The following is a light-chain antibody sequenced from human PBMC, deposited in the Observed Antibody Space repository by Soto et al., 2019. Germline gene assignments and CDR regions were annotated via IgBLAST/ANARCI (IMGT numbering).Light chain of an antibody. Sequence: DIQMSQSPSSLSASVGDRVTITCRASQNINTCLSWFQQKGGKAPNLLIYGASNLQGDVTLMFSGSGSGTDFILTISSVQPEDFGTYYCQQSHSPPYTYGQGTRLE. CDR2: GAS. CDR3: QQSHSPPYT. CDR1: QNINTC. V-gene: IGKV1-39*01. J-gene: IGKJ2*01.